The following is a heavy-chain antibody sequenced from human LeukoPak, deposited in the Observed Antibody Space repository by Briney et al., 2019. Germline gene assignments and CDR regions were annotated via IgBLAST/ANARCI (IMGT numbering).Heavy chain of an antibody. CDR1: GFTFDDYA. Sequence: GRSLRLSCAASGFTFDDYAMHWVRQAPGKGLEWVSGISWNSGSIGYADSVKGRFTISRDNAKNSLYLQMNSLRAEDTALYYCAKDKVVRGALFDAFDIWGQGTMVTVSS. V-gene: IGHV3-9*01. J-gene: IGHJ3*02. CDR3: AKDKVVRGALFDAFDI. D-gene: IGHD3-10*01. CDR2: ISWNSGSI.